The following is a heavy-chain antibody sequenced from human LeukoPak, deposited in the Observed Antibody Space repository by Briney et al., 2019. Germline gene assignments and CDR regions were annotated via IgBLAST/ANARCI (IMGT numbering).Heavy chain of an antibody. CDR3: ARVIAAAPPYYYYGMDV. CDR2: ISGSGGST. J-gene: IGHJ6*02. CDR1: GFTFSSYA. D-gene: IGHD6-13*01. V-gene: IGHV3-23*01. Sequence: GGSLRLSCAASGFTFSSYAMSWVRQAPGKGLEWVSAISGSGGSTYYADSVKGRFTISRDNAKNSLYLQMKSLRAEDTAVYYCARVIAAAPPYYYYGMDVWGQGTTVTVSS.